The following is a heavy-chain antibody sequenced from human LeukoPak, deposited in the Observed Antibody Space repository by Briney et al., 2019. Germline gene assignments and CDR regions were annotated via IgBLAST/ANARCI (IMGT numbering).Heavy chain of an antibody. CDR1: GYTFTSYG. CDR3: ARCHDRNDAFDI. D-gene: IGHD3-22*01. Sequence: ASVKVSCKASGYTFTSYGISWVRQAPGQGLEWMGWISAYNGNTNYAQKLQGRVTMTTDTSTSTAYMELRSLRSEDTAVYYCARCHDRNDAFDIWGQGTMVTVSS. CDR2: ISAYNGNT. V-gene: IGHV1-18*01. J-gene: IGHJ3*02.